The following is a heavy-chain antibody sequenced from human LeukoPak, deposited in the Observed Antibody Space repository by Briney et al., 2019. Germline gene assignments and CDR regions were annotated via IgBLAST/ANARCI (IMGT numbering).Heavy chain of an antibody. Sequence: SETLSLTCTVSGGSISSYYWSWIRQPPGKGLEWIGNIYHSGSPYYNPSLKSRVTISLDTSKSQFSLKLSSVTAADTAMYYCARDRSTSFYGATSIWGQGTLVTVSS. J-gene: IGHJ4*02. D-gene: IGHD4-17*01. V-gene: IGHV4-59*12. CDR3: ARDRSTSFYGATSI. CDR1: GGSISSYY. CDR2: IYHSGSP.